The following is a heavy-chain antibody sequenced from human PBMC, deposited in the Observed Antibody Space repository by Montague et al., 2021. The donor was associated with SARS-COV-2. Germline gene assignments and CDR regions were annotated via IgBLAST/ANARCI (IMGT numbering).Heavy chain of an antibody. CDR1: GDSINNVNYF. CDR2: VYISGST. CDR3: ARVSGYGSGSSFNWFDS. Sequence: SLSLTCSVFGDSINNVNYFWSWIRQPAGKGLEWIGRVYISGSTDYNPSLKSRATMLLDKSANELTLQVTSVTAADTAVYYCARVSGYGSGSSFNWFDSWGQGLVVTVSS. J-gene: IGHJ5*01. D-gene: IGHD3-10*01. V-gene: IGHV4-61*02.